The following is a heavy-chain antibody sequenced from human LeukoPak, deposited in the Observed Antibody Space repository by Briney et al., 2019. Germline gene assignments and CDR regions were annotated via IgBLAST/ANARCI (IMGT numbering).Heavy chain of an antibody. CDR3: ARARRQENYYYYMDV. CDR1: GGSISSGDYY. J-gene: IGHJ6*03. Sequence: PSETLSLTCTVSGGSISSGDYYWSWIRQPPGKGLEWIGYIYYSGSTYYNPSLKSRVTISVDTSKNQFSLKLSSVTAADTAVYYCARARRQENYYYYMDVWGKGTTVTVSS. D-gene: IGHD1-14*01. CDR2: IYYSGST. V-gene: IGHV4-30-4*08.